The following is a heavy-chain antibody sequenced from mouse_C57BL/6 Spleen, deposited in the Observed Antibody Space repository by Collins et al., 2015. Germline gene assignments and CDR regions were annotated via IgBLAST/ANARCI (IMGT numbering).Heavy chain of an antibody. CDR1: GYAFTNYM. CDR3: ARLGYYGSEDY. D-gene: IGHD1-1*01. Sequence: QLQQSGAELVRPGTSVKVSCEASGYAFTNYMIEWIKQRPGQGLEWIGVINPGSGGTHSNEKFKGKATLTADKSFSTAYMQLSSLTSDDSAVYFCARLGYYGSEDYWGQGTTLTVSS. J-gene: IGHJ2*01. CDR2: INPGSGGT. V-gene: IGHV1-54*01.